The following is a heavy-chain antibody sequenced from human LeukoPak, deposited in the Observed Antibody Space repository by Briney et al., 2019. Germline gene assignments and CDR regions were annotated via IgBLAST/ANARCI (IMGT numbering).Heavy chain of an antibody. CDR3: ARPGGELGGYSNGHLTW. V-gene: IGHV3-30*04. CDR1: GFTFSSYA. J-gene: IGHJ4*02. CDR2: ISYDGRIK. Sequence: PGGSLRLSCAASGFTFSSYAMHWVRQAPGKGLEWVTAISYDGRIKAFADSVKGRFTISRDNSKNMLYLQMNSLRAEDTGVYYCARPGGELGGYSNGHLTWWGQGTLVTVSS. D-gene: IGHD5-18*01.